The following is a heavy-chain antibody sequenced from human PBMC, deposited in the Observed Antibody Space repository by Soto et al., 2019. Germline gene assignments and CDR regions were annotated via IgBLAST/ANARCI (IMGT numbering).Heavy chain of an antibody. Sequence: QVQLVQSGAEVKKPGSSVKVSCKASGGTFTTSAISWVRQAPGQGLEWMGGISPILSTADYAQKFQGRVTITADESTPKADRARSSLRSEDTAVYYCARDRPRENYGCNYYSEVDVWGQGTTVTVSS. D-gene: IGHD4-17*01. CDR2: ISPILSTA. CDR3: ARDRPRENYGCNYYSEVDV. CDR1: GGTFTTSA. V-gene: IGHV1-69*12. J-gene: IGHJ6*02.